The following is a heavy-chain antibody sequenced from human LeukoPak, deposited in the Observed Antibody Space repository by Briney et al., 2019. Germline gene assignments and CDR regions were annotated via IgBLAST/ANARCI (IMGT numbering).Heavy chain of an antibody. V-gene: IGHV4-59*02. J-gene: IGHJ1*01. D-gene: IGHD3-3*01. Sequence: TSETLSFTCTVSGGSVSSYYWSWIRQPPGKGLEWIGYIYYSGSTNYNPSLKSRVTISVDTSKNQFSLKLSSVTAADTAVYYCARSHYDFWSGYPEYFQHWGQGTLVTVSS. CDR1: GGSVSSYY. CDR2: IYYSGST. CDR3: ARSHYDFWSGYPEYFQH.